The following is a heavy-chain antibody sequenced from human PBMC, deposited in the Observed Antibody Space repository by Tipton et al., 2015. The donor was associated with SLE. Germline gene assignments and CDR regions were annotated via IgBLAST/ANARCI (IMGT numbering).Heavy chain of an antibody. CDR1: GFRFSTFG. V-gene: IGHV3-30*02. CDR3: ATTRNVALPAYD. J-gene: IGHJ4*02. Sequence: SLRLSCAASGFRFSTFGMHWVRQAPGKGLEWVAFIRNDGNVKNYADSVRGRFTLSRDNYRKTLVLQMNSLRPEDTAVYYCATTRNVALPAYDWGQGALVSVSS. CDR2: IRNDGNVK. D-gene: IGHD2-2*01.